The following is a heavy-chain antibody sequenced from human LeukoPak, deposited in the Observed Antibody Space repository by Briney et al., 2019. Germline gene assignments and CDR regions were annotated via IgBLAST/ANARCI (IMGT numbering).Heavy chain of an antibody. D-gene: IGHD1-26*01. Sequence: SVNVSCKASGFTFTSSAVQWVRQARGQRLEWIGWIVVGSGNTNYAQKFQERVTITRDMSTSTAYMELSSLRSEDTAVYYCAAAVGATSYFDYWGQGTLVTVSS. CDR2: IVVGSGNT. J-gene: IGHJ4*02. CDR1: GFTFTSSA. CDR3: AAAVGATSYFDY. V-gene: IGHV1-58*01.